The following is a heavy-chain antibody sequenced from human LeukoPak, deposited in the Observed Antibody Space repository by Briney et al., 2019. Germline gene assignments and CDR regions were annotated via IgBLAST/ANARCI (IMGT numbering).Heavy chain of an antibody. D-gene: IGHD5-12*01. CDR2: ISYDGSNK. J-gene: IGHJ4*02. CDR3: ARSRGVSGYDFAY. V-gene: IGHV3-30*03. Sequence: PGGSLRLSCAASGFTYSSYGMHWVRQAPGKGLEQVALISYDGSNKYYVDSVKGRFTISRDNSKNTLYLQMNSLRVEDTAVYYCARSRGVSGYDFAYWGQGTLVTVSS. CDR1: GFTYSSYG.